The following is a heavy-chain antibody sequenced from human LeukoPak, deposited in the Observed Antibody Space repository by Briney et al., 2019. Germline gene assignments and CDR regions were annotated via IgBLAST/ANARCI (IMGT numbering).Heavy chain of an antibody. J-gene: IGHJ5*02. Sequence: ASVKVSCKASGYTFTSYGISWVRQAPGQELEWMGWISAYNGNTNYAQKLQGRVTMTTDTSTSTAYMELRSLRSDDTAVYYCARAPAARYNHWFDPWGQGTLVTVSS. D-gene: IGHD2-2*01. CDR2: ISAYNGNT. CDR1: GYTFTSYG. CDR3: ARAPAARYNHWFDP. V-gene: IGHV1-18*01.